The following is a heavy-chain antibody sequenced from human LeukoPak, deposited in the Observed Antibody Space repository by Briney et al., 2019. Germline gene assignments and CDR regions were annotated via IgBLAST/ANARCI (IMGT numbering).Heavy chain of an antibody. V-gene: IGHV4-39*01. Sequence: KPSETLSLTCTVSGGSISSSTYYWGWIRQPPGKGLEWIGSIYYSGSTYYNPSLKSRVTISVDTSKNQFSLKLSSVTAEDTAVYYCARHPSVTKGAFDYWGQGTLVTVSS. D-gene: IGHD4-17*01. CDR2: IYYSGST. CDR3: ARHPSVTKGAFDY. CDR1: GGSISSSTYY. J-gene: IGHJ4*02.